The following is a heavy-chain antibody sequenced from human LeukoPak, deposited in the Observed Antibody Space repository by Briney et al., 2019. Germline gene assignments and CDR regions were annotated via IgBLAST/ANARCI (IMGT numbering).Heavy chain of an antibody. CDR3: ARGIIV. Sequence: SETLSLTCAVYGGSFSGYYWTWIRQPPGKGLEWIGEINHSGISNYNASLKSRVTMSIDTSKNHFTLNLTSVTAADTAMYYCARGIIVWGQGTLVTVSS. CDR2: INHSGIS. J-gene: IGHJ4*02. CDR1: GGSFSGYY. V-gene: IGHV4-34*01. D-gene: IGHD3-16*02.